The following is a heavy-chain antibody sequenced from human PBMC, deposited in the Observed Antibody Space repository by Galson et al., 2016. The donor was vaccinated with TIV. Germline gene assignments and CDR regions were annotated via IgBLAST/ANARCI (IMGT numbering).Heavy chain of an antibody. CDR2: ISYDSTNI. Sequence: SLRLSCAASTIHFSSFAMHWVRLAPGRGLEWLAVISYDSTNIYYADSVKGRFIISRDNSKNTLYLEMTSLGADDTAVYYCASPRHGGFLRFSMDVWGQGTTVIVS. CDR1: TIHFSSFA. D-gene: IGHD3-3*01. J-gene: IGHJ6*02. V-gene: IGHV3-30*03. CDR3: ASPRHGGFLRFSMDV.